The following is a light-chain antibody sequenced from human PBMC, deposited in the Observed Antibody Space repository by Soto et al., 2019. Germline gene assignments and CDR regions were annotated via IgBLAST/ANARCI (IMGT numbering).Light chain of an antibody. CDR2: DVT. V-gene: IGLV2-14*03. Sequence: QSVLTQPASVSGSPGQSIAISCTGTSTDVGGYNYVSWYQQHPDKAPKLMIYDVTNRPSGVSNRFSGSKSGNTASLTISGLLADDEADYYCSSYRSSSTLGVFGTGTKVTVL. J-gene: IGLJ1*01. CDR3: SSYRSSSTLGV. CDR1: STDVGGYNY.